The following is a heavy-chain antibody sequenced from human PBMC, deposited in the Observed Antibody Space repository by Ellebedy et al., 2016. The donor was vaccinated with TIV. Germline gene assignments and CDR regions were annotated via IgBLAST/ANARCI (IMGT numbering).Heavy chain of an antibody. CDR1: GFTFSSYA. Sequence: ESLKISXAGSGFTFSSYAMSWVRQAPGKGLEWVSAISGSGDSTYYADPVKGRFTISRDNSKNTLYLQMNSLRAEDTAVYYCAKARLPYNVMVVADYWGQGTLVTVSS. V-gene: IGHV3-23*01. J-gene: IGHJ4*02. D-gene: IGHD2-15*01. CDR3: AKARLPYNVMVVADY. CDR2: ISGSGDST.